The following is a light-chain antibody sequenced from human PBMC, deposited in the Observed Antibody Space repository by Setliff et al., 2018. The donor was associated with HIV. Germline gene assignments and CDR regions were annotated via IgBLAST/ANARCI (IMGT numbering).Light chain of an antibody. Sequence: SATPQPASVSGSPGQSITISCTGTSSDVGGYNYVSWYQQHPGKAPKLMIYDVTNRPSGVSNRFSGSNSGNTASLTISGLQAEDEADYYCSSYTSNNSGVFGTGTKV. V-gene: IGLV2-14*03. CDR1: SSDVGGYNY. J-gene: IGLJ1*01. CDR3: SSYTSNNSGV. CDR2: DVT.